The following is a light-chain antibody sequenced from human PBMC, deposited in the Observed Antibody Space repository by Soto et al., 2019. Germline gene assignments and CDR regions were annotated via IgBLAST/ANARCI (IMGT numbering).Light chain of an antibody. CDR1: QSIGSY. CDR3: QQRSNWPLT. Sequence: EIVLTQSPATLSLSPGEGATLSCRASQSIGSYLAWYQLKPGQGPRLLIYDASNRATGIPARFSASGSGTDFTLTISSLEPEDFAVYYCQQRSNWPLTCGGGTKVDIK. CDR2: DAS. J-gene: IGKJ4*01. V-gene: IGKV3-11*01.